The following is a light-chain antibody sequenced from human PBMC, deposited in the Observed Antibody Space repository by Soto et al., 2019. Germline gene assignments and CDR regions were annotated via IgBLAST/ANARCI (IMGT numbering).Light chain of an antibody. CDR2: EVS. Sequence: SALTQPASVSGSPGPSITISCTGTSSDVGGYNYVSWYQQHPGKAPKLMIYEVSHRPSGVSNRFSGSKSGNTASLTISGLQAEAEADYYCSSYTSSITLFGTGTKLTVL. CDR3: SSYTSSITL. CDR1: SSDVGGYNY. V-gene: IGLV2-14*01. J-gene: IGLJ1*01.